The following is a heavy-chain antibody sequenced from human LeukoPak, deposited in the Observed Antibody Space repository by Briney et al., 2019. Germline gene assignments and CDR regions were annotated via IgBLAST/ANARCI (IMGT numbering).Heavy chain of an antibody. CDR1: GGSISSYY. Sequence: SETLSLTCTVSGGSISSYYWSWLRQPPGKGLEWIGYIYYSGSTNYNPSLKSRVTISVDTSKNQFSLKLSSVTAADTAVYYCARDRRVVVVAATPYYYGMDVWGQGTTVTVSS. CDR2: IYYSGST. D-gene: IGHD2-15*01. CDR3: ARDRRVVVVAATPYYYGMDV. J-gene: IGHJ6*02. V-gene: IGHV4-59*12.